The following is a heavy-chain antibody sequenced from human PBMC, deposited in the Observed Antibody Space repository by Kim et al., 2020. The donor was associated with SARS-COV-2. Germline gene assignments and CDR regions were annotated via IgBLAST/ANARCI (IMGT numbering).Heavy chain of an antibody. Sequence: GGSLRLSCAASGFTFSSYAMSWVRQAPGKGLEWVSAISGSGGSTYYADSVKGRFTISRDNSKNTLYLQMNSLRAEDTAVYYCAKAQRITMIVVVPGGLRSGMDVWGQGTTVTVSS. D-gene: IGHD3-22*01. J-gene: IGHJ6*02. CDR1: GFTFSSYA. CDR2: ISGSGGST. V-gene: IGHV3-23*01. CDR3: AKAQRITMIVVVPGGLRSGMDV.